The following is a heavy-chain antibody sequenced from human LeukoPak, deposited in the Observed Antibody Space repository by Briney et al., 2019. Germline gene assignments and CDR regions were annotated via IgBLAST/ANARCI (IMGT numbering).Heavy chain of an antibody. CDR2: ISYDGSNK. D-gene: IGHD5-18*01. V-gene: IGHV3-30*18. CDR1: GFTFSNYS. J-gene: IGHJ4*02. CDR3: AKEAGYSYGFDY. Sequence: PGRSLRLSCAASGFTFSNYSIHRVRQAPGKGLDWVAVISYDGSNKYYADSVKGRCTISRDKSKNTVYLQMNSLRAEDTAVYYCAKEAGYSYGFDYWGRETLVTVSS.